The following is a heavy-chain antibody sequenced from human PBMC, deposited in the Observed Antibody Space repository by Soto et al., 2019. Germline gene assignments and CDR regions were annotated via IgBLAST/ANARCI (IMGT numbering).Heavy chain of an antibody. Sequence: QVQLVESGGGVVQPGRSLRLSCAASGFIFSSYALHWVRQAPGKGLDWVAVISSDVNYKYYADSVKGRFTISRDNSKNTVCLQMNSLRTEDTAVYYCARHKKHGVWLFDFWGQGTLVTVSS. CDR1: GFIFSSYA. CDR2: ISSDVNYK. CDR3: ARHKKHGVWLFDF. V-gene: IGHV3-30-3*01. J-gene: IGHJ4*02. D-gene: IGHD5-12*01.